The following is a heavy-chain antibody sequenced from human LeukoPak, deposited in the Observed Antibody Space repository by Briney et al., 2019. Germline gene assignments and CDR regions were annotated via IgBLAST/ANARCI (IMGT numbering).Heavy chain of an antibody. Sequence: SVKVSCKASGYTFTSYGLSGVRQAPGQGLEWMGWISAYNGNTNYAQKLQGRVTITTDTSTSTAYIELRSLRSDDTGVYYCARSEFSGYEPNDYWGQGTLVTVSS. J-gene: IGHJ4*02. CDR2: ISAYNGNT. V-gene: IGHV1-18*01. D-gene: IGHD5-12*01. CDR3: ARSEFSGYEPNDY. CDR1: GYTFTSYG.